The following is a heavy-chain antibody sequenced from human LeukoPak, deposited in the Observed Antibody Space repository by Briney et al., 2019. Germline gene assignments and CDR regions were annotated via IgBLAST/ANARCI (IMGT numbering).Heavy chain of an antibody. Sequence: RGASVKVSCKASGYTFTSYDINWVRQATGQGLEWMGWISAYNGNTNYAQKLQGRVTMTTDTSTSTAYMELRSLRSDDTAVYYCARVGSGSYYPDYFDYWGQGTLVTVSS. CDR2: ISAYNGNT. CDR3: ARVGSGSYYPDYFDY. D-gene: IGHD1-26*01. J-gene: IGHJ4*02. V-gene: IGHV1-18*01. CDR1: GYTFTSYD.